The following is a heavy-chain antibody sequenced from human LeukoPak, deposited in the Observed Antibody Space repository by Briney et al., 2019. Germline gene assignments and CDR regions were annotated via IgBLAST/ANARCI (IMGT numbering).Heavy chain of an antibody. J-gene: IGHJ4*02. D-gene: IGHD3-22*01. V-gene: IGHV3-23*01. CDR3: AKAPWEAYYYDSSGYYPRPHFDY. CDR2: ISGSGGST. Sequence: GGSLRLSCAASGFTFSSYAMSGVRQAPGKGLEWGSAISGSGGSTYYADSVKGRFTISRDNSKNTLYLQMTSLRAEDTAVYYCAKAPWEAYYYDSSGYYPRPHFDYWGQGTLVTVSS. CDR1: GFTFSSYA.